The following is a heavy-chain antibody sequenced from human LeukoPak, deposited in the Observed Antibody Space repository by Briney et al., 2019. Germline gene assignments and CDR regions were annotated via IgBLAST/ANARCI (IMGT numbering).Heavy chain of an antibody. Sequence: GGSLRLSCAASGFNFNNYWMSWVRQAPGNGLGWVANIRPDGGEKYYVDSVKGRFTISRDNAKNSVVLQMNSLRAEDTAVYYCARGGYTNGYAYWGQGTLVTVSS. CDR3: ARGGYTNGYAY. D-gene: IGHD5-18*01. CDR1: GFNFNNYW. J-gene: IGHJ4*02. V-gene: IGHV3-7*03. CDR2: IRPDGGEK.